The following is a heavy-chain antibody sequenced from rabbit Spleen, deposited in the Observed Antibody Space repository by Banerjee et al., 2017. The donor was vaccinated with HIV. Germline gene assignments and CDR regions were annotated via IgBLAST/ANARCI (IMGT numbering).Heavy chain of an antibody. CDR3: VREVAVKFNL. CDR1: GFDVSSYG. J-gene: IGHJ4*01. Sequence: QEQLVESGGGLVQPGGSLKLSCKASGFDVSSYGVSWVRQAPGTGLEWIGYIDPVFGITNYANSVKGRFTISRDNTQNTLYLQLNSLTAADTATYFCVREVAVKFNLWGPGTLVTVS. V-gene: IGHV1S47*01. CDR2: IDPVFGIT. D-gene: IGHD4-1*01.